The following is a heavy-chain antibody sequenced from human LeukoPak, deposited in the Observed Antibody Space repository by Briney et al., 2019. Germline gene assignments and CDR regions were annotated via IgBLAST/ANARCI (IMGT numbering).Heavy chain of an antibody. V-gene: IGHV4-59*01. CDR2: LYHGGST. CDR3: ARGRYYYDSSGYPYNWFDP. CDR1: RGSISSYY. D-gene: IGHD3-22*01. Sequence: PSETLSLTCIVSRGSISSYYWSWLRQPPGKGLEWIGYLYHGGSTNYNPSLKSRVTISGDTSKNHFSLNLSSVTAADTAIYYCARGRYYYDSSGYPYNWFDPWGQGTLVTVSS. J-gene: IGHJ5*02.